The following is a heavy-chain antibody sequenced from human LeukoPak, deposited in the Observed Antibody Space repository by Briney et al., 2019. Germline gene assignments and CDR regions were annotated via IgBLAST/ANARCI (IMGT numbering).Heavy chain of an antibody. Sequence: SETLSLTCTVSGYSISSGYYWGWIRQPPGKGLEWIGSIYHSGSTNYNPSLKSRVTMSVDTSKNQFSLKLSSVTAADTAVYYCARERCSSTSCYSRYYYYMDVWGKGTTVTVSS. CDR3: ARERCSSTSCYSRYYYYMDV. J-gene: IGHJ6*03. CDR2: IYHSGST. D-gene: IGHD2-2*01. CDR1: GYSISSGYY. V-gene: IGHV4-38-2*02.